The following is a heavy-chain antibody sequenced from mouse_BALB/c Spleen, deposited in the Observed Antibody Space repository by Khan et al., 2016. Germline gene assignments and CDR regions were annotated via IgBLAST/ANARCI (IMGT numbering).Heavy chain of an antibody. J-gene: IGHJ2*01. Sequence: EVKLLESGPDLVKPSQSLSFTCTVTGYSITSGYNWHWIRQFPGNKLEWMGYIYYSGDTNYNPSLKSRISITRDTSKNQFFLQLSSVTTEDTATYYCASYSNGSSSIYWGQGTTLTVSS. CDR1: GYSITSGYN. V-gene: IGHV3-1*02. CDR3: ASYSNGSSSIY. D-gene: IGHD1-1*01. CDR2: IYYSGDT.